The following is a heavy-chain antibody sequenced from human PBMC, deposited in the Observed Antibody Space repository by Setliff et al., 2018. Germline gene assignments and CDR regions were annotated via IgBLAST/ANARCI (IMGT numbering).Heavy chain of an antibody. Sequence: SETRSLTCTVSGASVTSFDYYWSWIRQPPGKGLEYIGHISHGVSTSYSPSLKSRLSISADTSKNQFSLKLTSVTAADTAVYYCARTHCTTTSCFYFHYWGQGTVVTVSS. V-gene: IGHV4-30-4*01. J-gene: IGHJ4*02. CDR1: GASVTSFDYY. CDR2: ISHGVST. CDR3: ARTHCTTTSCFYFHY. D-gene: IGHD2-2*01.